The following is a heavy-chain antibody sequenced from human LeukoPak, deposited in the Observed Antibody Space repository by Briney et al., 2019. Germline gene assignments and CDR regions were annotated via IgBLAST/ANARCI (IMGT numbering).Heavy chain of an antibody. Sequence: GGSLRLSCAASGFTFSSYDMHWVRQAPGKGLVWVSRVSNDGTYTEYADSVKGRFTISRDNAKDTLYLQVNSLRAEDTAVYYCAITVDCRATTDCYSYFHHWGQGTLVTVSS. CDR3: AITVDCRATTDCYSYFHH. V-gene: IGHV3-74*03. J-gene: IGHJ1*01. CDR2: VSNDGTYT. D-gene: IGHD2-21*02. CDR1: GFTFSSYD.